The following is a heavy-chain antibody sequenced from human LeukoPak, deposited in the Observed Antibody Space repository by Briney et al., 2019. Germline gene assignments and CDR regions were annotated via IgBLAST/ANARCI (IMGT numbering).Heavy chain of an antibody. Sequence: SETLSLTCALYGGSFSGYYWSWIRQPPGKGLEWIGEINHSGSTNYNPSLKSRVTISVDTSKNQSSLKLSSVTAADTAVYYCARDRRITMVRGVIKWFDPWGQGTLVTVSS. CDR3: ARDRRITMVRGVIKWFDP. CDR2: INHSGST. J-gene: IGHJ5*02. CDR1: GGSFSGYY. V-gene: IGHV4-34*01. D-gene: IGHD3-10*01.